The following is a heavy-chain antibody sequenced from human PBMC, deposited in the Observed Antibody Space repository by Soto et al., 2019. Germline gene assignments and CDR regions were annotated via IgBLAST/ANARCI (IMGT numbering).Heavy chain of an antibody. CDR2: IYYSGST. Sequence: PSETLSLTCTVSGGSISSGGYYWSWIRQHPGKGLEWIGYIYYSGSTYYNPSLKSRVTISADTSKNQFSVKVSSVTAADTAVYYCERRLSGYFGYWGQGTLVTVSS. CDR1: GGSISSGGYY. D-gene: IGHD3-22*01. V-gene: IGHV4-31*03. J-gene: IGHJ4*02. CDR3: ERRLSGYFGY.